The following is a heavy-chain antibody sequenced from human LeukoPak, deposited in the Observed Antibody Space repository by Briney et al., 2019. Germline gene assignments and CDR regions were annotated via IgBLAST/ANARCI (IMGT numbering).Heavy chain of an antibody. V-gene: IGHV3-23*01. J-gene: IGHJ3*01. Sequence: GGSLRLSCAASGFTSSSYEMNWVRQAPGKGLEWVSLIASSGRNTYYTDSVRGRFTISRDNSKKTLSLQMNSLRIEDTAIYYCAKDIQLSAWGLGTMVTVSS. D-gene: IGHD5-24*01. CDR1: GFTSSSYE. CDR3: AKDIQLSA. CDR2: IASSGRNT.